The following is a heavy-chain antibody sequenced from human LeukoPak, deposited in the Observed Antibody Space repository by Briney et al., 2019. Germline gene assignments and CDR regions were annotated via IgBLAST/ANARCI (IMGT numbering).Heavy chain of an antibody. D-gene: IGHD2-8*01. CDR1: GFTFSSYA. Sequence: GGSLRLSCAASGFTFSSYAVSWVRQAPGKGLEWVSAISGSGGSTYYADSVKGRFTISRDNAKNSLYLQINSLRAEDTAVYYCALIIGNNGLFDYWGQGTLVTVSS. J-gene: IGHJ4*02. CDR2: ISGSGGST. V-gene: IGHV3-23*01. CDR3: ALIIGNNGLFDY.